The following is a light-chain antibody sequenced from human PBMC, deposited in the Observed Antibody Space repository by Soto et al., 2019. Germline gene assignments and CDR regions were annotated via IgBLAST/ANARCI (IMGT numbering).Light chain of an antibody. CDR2: DVS. V-gene: IGLV2-18*02. CDR3: SSYTTSNTDV. Sequence: QSALTQPPSVSGSPGQSVAISCTGTSSDVGSNNRVSWYQQPPGSAPKLIIYDVSNRPSGIPDRFSGSKSANTASLTISGIQTEDEADYYCSSYTTSNTDVFGTGTKVTVL. J-gene: IGLJ1*01. CDR1: SSDVGSNNR.